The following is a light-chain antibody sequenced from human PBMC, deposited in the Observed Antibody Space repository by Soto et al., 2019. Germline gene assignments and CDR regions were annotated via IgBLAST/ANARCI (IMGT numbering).Light chain of an antibody. V-gene: IGKV3D-15*01. Sequence: ASQSVSSYLDLYPQKXGQAPRLLIYDASXRANGIPARFSGSGSGTDFTLTISSPDSEDCPIYYCQQYHTGPITYGWGTKVDIK. CDR2: DAS. J-gene: IGKJ4*01. CDR3: QQYHTGPIT. CDR1: QSVSSY.